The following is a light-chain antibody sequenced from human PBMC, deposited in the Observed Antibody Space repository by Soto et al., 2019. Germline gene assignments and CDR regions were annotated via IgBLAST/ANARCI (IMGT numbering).Light chain of an antibody. V-gene: IGKV1-9*01. Sequence: DIQLTQSPSFLSASVGDRVTITCRASQAISSSLAWYQHNPGKAPKLLIYAASTLQNGVPSSFSGSGSGTEFPLTISSLQPEDFANYYCQHLNDYRYTFGQGTKVEIK. CDR3: QHLNDYRYT. CDR2: AAS. J-gene: IGKJ2*01. CDR1: QAISSS.